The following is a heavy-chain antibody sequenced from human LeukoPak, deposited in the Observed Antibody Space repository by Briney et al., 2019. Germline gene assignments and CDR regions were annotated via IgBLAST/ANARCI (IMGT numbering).Heavy chain of an antibody. V-gene: IGHV4-39*01. CDR3: GRGPTVTTDY. J-gene: IGHJ4*02. CDR1: GGSISSSSHY. CDR2: IYYSGSS. Sequence: KPSETLSLTCTVSGGSISSSSHYWGWFRQPPGKGLEWIGYIYYSGSSFCNPSLKSRVTMSVDTSKNQFSLRLNSVTAADTAVYYCGRGPTVTTDYWGQGTLVTVSS. D-gene: IGHD4-17*01.